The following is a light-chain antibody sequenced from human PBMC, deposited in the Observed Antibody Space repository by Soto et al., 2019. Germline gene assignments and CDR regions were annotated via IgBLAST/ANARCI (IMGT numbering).Light chain of an antibody. CDR1: SSDIGSYNL. Sequence: QSVLTQPASVSGSPGQSIAISCTGASSDIGSYNLVSWFQQYPGKAPKLLIYEVTQRPSGLSNRFSGSKSGNTASLTISGLQAEDEAHYYCCSYAGSDTFIFGGGTKLTVL. J-gene: IGLJ2*01. CDR2: EVT. V-gene: IGLV2-23*02. CDR3: CSYAGSDTFI.